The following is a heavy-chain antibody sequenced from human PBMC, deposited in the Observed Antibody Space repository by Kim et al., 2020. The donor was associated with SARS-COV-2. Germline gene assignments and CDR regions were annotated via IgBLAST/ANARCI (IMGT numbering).Heavy chain of an antibody. Sequence: NKYYADTVKGRFTIARDNSKTPLYLQMNSLRAEDTAVYYCANVDSGNGMDVWGQGTTVTVSS. CDR2: NK. D-gene: IGHD3-10*01. CDR3: ANVDSGNGMDV. J-gene: IGHJ6*02. V-gene: IGHV3-30*02.